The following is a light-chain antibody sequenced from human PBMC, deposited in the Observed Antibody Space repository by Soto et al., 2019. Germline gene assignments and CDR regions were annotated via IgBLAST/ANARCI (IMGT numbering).Light chain of an antibody. V-gene: IGKV1-5*01. Sequence: DIPMTQSPSTLSTSVGDRVTITCRASQSISNWLAWYQQKPGKAPKLLIYDASSLESGVPSRFSGGRSGTEFTLTISSLQPDDFATYYCQHYNSFPYTFGQGTKLEIK. CDR1: QSISNW. J-gene: IGKJ2*01. CDR2: DAS. CDR3: QHYNSFPYT.